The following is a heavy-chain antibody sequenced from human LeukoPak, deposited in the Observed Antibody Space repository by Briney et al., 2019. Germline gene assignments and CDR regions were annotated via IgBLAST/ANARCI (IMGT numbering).Heavy chain of an antibody. CDR2: INPNSGGT. CDR1: GYTFTSYG. CDR3: AKSARLMVRGVIGPFDY. V-gene: IGHV1-2*02. J-gene: IGHJ4*02. D-gene: IGHD3-10*01. Sequence: ASVKVSCKASGYTFTSYGISWVRQAPGQGLEWMGWINPNSGGTNYAQKFQGRVTMTRDTSISTAYMELSRLRSDDTAVYYCAKSARLMVRGVIGPFDYWGQGTLVTVSS.